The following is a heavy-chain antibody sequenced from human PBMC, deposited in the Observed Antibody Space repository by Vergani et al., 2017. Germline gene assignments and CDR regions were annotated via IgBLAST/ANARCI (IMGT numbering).Heavy chain of an antibody. V-gene: IGHV3-30*03. CDR1: GFTSSYYG. Sequence: QVHLVESGGGVVQPGRSLRLSCVVSGFTSSYYGMHWVRQAPGKGLEWVAVVSYDGTQKSYADSVKGRFTISRDNSKSTRYLQMNSLRTEDTAVYYCATKSFGTPGCQIGYFREWGQGTLVTVSS. D-gene: IGHD1-1*01. CDR2: VSYDGTQK. J-gene: IGHJ1*01. CDR3: ATKSFGTPGCQIGYFRE.